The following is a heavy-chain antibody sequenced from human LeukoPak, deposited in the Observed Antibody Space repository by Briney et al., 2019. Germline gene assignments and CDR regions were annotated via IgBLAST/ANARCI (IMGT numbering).Heavy chain of an antibody. D-gene: IGHD3-22*01. CDR2: MNPDGSEK. V-gene: IGHV3-7*01. CDR3: ARDRALYDSRRGYYYTEDDY. J-gene: IGHJ4*02. CDR1: GFTFSSYW. Sequence: GSLRLSCAASGFTFSSYWMSWVRQAPGKGLEWVANMNPDGSEKYFLDSVKGRFSISRDNAKSSPYLQMNSLRGDDTAVYYCARDRALYDSRRGYYYTEDDYWGQGTLATVSS.